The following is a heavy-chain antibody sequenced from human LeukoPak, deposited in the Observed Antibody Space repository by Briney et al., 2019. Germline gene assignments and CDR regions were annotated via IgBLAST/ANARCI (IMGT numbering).Heavy chain of an antibody. D-gene: IGHD6-13*01. CDR2: ISSSSSTI. V-gene: IGHV3-48*01. Sequence: GGSLRLSCAASGFTFSSYSMNWVRQAPGKGLEWVSYISSSSSTIYYADSVKGRFTISRDNAKNSLYLQMNSLRAEDTAVYYCARDQSYSSSWPCYYYGMDVWGQGTTVTVSS. J-gene: IGHJ6*02. CDR3: ARDQSYSSSWPCYYYGMDV. CDR1: GFTFSSYS.